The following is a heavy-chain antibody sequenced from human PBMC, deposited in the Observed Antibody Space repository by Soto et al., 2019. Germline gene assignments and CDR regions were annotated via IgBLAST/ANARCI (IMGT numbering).Heavy chain of an antibody. CDR3: ARDRRAGVPPYYYYGMDV. D-gene: IGHD3-10*01. J-gene: IGHJ6*02. CDR2: ISYDGSNK. Sequence: QVQLVESGGGVVQRGRSLRLSCAASGFTFSSYAMHWVRQAPGKGLEWVAVISYDGSNKYYADSVKGRFTISRDNSKNTLYLQMNSLRAEDTAVYYCARDRRAGVPPYYYYGMDVWGQGTTVTVSS. V-gene: IGHV3-30-3*01. CDR1: GFTFSSYA.